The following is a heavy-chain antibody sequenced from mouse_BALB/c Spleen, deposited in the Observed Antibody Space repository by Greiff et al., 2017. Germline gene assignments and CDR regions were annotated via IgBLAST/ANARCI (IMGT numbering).Heavy chain of an antibody. J-gene: IGHJ4*01. CDR1: GFTFSSFG. Sequence: EVQLVESGGGLVQPGGPRKLSCAASGFTFSSFGMHWVRQAPEKGLEWVAYISSGSSTIYYADTVKGRFTISRDNPKNTLFLQMTSLRSEDTAMYYCARWGYGNPFYYAMDYWGQGTSVTVSS. CDR3: ARWGYGNPFYYAMDY. D-gene: IGHD2-10*02. CDR2: ISSGSSTI. V-gene: IGHV5-17*02.